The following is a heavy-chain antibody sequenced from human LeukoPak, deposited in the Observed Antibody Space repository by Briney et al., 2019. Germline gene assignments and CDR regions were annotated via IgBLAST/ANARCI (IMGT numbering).Heavy chain of an antibody. V-gene: IGHV3-21*01. D-gene: IGHD3-22*01. J-gene: IGHJ4*02. CDR2: ISGSGGST. Sequence: GGSLRLSCAASGFTFSSYSMNWVRQAPGKGLEWVSAISGSGGSTYYADSVKGRFTISRDNAKNSLYLQMNSLRAEDTAVYYCAREGFRKYSSVDYWGQGTLVTVSS. CDR1: GFTFSSYS. CDR3: AREGFRKYSSVDY.